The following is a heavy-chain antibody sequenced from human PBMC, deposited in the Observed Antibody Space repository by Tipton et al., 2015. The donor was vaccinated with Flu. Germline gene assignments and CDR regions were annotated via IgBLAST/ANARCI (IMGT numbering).Heavy chain of an antibody. Sequence: SLRLSCAASGFTFSSSWMTWVRQAPGKGLEWVANINEDGSENSYVDSVRGRFTISRDNAKKSLYLQVNSLRAEDTAVYYCARGPTYCGGGCYYYFDSWGQVSLVTVSS. D-gene: IGHD2-21*01. CDR3: ARGPTYCGGGCYYYFDS. CDR2: INEDGSEN. V-gene: IGHV3-7*01. J-gene: IGHJ4*01. CDR1: GFTFSSSW.